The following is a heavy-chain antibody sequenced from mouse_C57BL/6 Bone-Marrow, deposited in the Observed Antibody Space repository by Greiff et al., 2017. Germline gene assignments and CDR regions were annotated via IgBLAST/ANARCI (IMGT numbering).Heavy chain of an antibody. V-gene: IGHV5-17*01. Sequence: DVMLVESGGGLVKPGGSLKLSCAASGFTFSDYGMHWVRPAPEKGLEWVAYISSGSSTIYYADTVKGRFTLSIDNAKNTLSLQMTSLRSEDTDMYYCARHTEGYPYAMDYWGQGTSVTVSS. J-gene: IGHJ4*01. CDR1: GFTFSDYG. CDR3: ARHTEGYPYAMDY. CDR2: ISSGSSTI. D-gene: IGHD2-3*01.